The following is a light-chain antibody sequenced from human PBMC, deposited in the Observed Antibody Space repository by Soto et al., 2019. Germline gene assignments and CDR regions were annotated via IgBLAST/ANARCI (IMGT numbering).Light chain of an antibody. Sequence: EIVMTQSPAALSVSPGERAXXSXRASQSVSSNLAWYQQKPGQAPRLLIYGASSRATGIPDRFSGSGSGTDFTLTINRLEPEDFAVFYCQQYGSSPLTFGGGTKVDI. CDR3: QQYGSSPLT. CDR2: GAS. V-gene: IGKV3-20*01. CDR1: QSVSSN. J-gene: IGKJ4*01.